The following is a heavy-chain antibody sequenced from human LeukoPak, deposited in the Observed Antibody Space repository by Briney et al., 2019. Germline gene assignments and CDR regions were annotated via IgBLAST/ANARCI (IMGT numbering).Heavy chain of an antibody. CDR2: ISGSGGST. J-gene: IGHJ4*02. CDR1: GFTFSSYA. D-gene: IGHD6-19*01. Sequence: GSLRLSCAASGFTFSSYAMSWVRQAPGKGLEWVSAISGSGGSTYYADSVKGRFTISRDNSKNTLYLQMNSLRAEDTAVYYCAKDHPPAVAGHRDIDYWGQGTLVTVSS. CDR3: AKDHPPAVAGHRDIDY. V-gene: IGHV3-23*01.